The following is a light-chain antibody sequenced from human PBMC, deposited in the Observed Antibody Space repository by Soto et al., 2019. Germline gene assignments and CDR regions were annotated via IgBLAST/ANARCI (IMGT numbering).Light chain of an antibody. CDR1: SSDVGGYNF. J-gene: IGLJ3*02. CDR2: EVN. Sequence: QSALTQPPSASGSPGQSVTISCTGTSSDVGGYNFVSWYQQHPGKAPKLMLYEVNKRPSGVPDRFSGSKSGNTASLTVSGLQAEDEADYYCSSYADNNNLMFGGGTQLTVL. V-gene: IGLV2-8*01. CDR3: SSYADNNNLM.